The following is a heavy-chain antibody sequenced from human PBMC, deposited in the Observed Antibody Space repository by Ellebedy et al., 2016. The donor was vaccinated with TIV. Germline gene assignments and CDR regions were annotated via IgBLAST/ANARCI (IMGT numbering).Heavy chain of an antibody. Sequence: AASVKVSCKASGYTFTGYYMHWVRQAPGQGLEWMGWINPNSGGTNYAQKFQGRVTMTRDTSISTAYMELSRLRSDDTAVYYCARWEWELPPSGFDYWGQGTLVTVSS. CDR2: INPNSGGT. CDR3: ARWEWELPPSGFDY. D-gene: IGHD1-26*01. V-gene: IGHV1-2*02. J-gene: IGHJ4*02. CDR1: GYTFTGYY.